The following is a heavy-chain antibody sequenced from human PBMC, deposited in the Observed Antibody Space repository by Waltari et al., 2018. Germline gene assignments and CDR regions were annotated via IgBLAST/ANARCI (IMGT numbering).Heavy chain of an antibody. J-gene: IGHJ5*02. CDR2: CYYTGKT. Sequence: QVQESGPGLVKTSETLSLTCTVSGDSMRTTNYYWAWVRQSPEGGLEWLGSCYYTGKTWYHPSLDSRVSLSVDSSKSLFSLRLRSLTAADTAVYFCTKSGNSYTNSNFFDPWGQGLLVTVSS. CDR3: TKSGNSYTNSNFFDP. D-gene: IGHD6-25*01. V-gene: IGHV4-39*02. CDR1: GDSMRTTNYY.